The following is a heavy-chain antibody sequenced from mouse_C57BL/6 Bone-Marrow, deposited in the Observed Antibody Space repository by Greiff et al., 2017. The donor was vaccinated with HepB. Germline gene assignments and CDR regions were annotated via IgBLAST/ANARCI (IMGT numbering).Heavy chain of an antibody. D-gene: IGHD1-1*01. J-gene: IGHJ1*03. Sequence: EVKLVESGEGLVKPGGSLNLSCAASGFTFSSYAMSWVRQTPEKRLEWVAYISSGGDYIYYADTVKGRFTISRDNARNTLYLQMSSLKSEDTAMYYCTRDQISLYYYGSSYWYFDVWGTGTTVTVSS. CDR2: ISSGGDYI. CDR1: GFTFSSYA. CDR3: TRDQISLYYYGSSYWYFDV. V-gene: IGHV5-9-1*02.